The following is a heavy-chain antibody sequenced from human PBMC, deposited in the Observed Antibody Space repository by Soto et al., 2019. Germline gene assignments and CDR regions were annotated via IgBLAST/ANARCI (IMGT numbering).Heavy chain of an antibody. J-gene: IGHJ4*02. CDR2: VYYSGKT. CDR1: GVSITSHH. D-gene: IGHD2-15*01. Sequence: PSETLSLTCTVSGVSITSHHWTWIRQPPGAGLEYIGYVYYSGKTNYNPSLKSRVTISVDTSKNQSSLKLSSVTAADTAVYYCARVADCSGGSCYFSVDYWGQGTLVTVSS. V-gene: IGHV4-59*08. CDR3: ARVADCSGGSCYFSVDY.